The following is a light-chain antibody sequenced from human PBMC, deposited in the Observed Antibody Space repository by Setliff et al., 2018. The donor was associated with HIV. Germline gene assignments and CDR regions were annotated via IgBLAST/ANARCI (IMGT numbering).Light chain of an antibody. J-gene: IGLJ1*01. CDR3: SSFSTISTQI. V-gene: IGLV2-14*01. CDR1: SSDIGGHNF. CDR2: GVN. Sequence: QSVLAQPASVSGSPGQSITISCAGSSSDIGGHNFVSWYQQDPGKAPKLMIYGVNNRPSGVSNRFSGSKSGNTASLTISGLQAEDEADYHCSSFSTISTQIFGGGTKVTVL.